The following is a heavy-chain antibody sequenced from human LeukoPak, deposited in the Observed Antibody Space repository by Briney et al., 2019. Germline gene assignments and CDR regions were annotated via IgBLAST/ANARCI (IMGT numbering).Heavy chain of an antibody. CDR1: GFTFSNYA. J-gene: IGHJ6*03. CDR3: ARSLATSYYYMDA. V-gene: IGHV3-30*04. CDR2: ISYDGSNN. D-gene: IGHD5-12*01. Sequence: GGSLRLSCAASGFTFSNYAMHWVRQAPGKGLEWVAVISYDGSNNYYADSVKGRFTISRDNSKNTLYLQMSSLRAEDTAVYYCARSLATSYYYMDAWGKGTTVTVSS.